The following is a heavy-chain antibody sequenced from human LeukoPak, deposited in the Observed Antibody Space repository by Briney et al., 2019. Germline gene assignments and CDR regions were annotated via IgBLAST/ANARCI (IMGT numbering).Heavy chain of an antibody. CDR1: GFTFSIYS. J-gene: IGHJ3*02. D-gene: IGHD1-26*01. CDR3: ARDLTSSGSHNAFDI. CDR2: ITSSSSYI. V-gene: IGHV3-21*01. Sequence: GGSLRLSCAASGFTFSIYSMNWVPQAPGKGLEWVSSITSSSSYIYYADSVKGRFTISRDNAKNSLYLQMNSQRAEDTAVYYCARDLTSSGSHNAFDIWGQGTMVTVSS.